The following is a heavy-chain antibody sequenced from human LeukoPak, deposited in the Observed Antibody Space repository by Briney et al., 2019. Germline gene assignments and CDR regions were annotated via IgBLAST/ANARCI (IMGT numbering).Heavy chain of an antibody. J-gene: IGHJ4*02. CDR3: AREVQLWSPPDSYFDY. V-gene: IGHV4-34*01. CDR1: GGSFSGYY. D-gene: IGHD5-18*01. Sequence: PSETLSLTCAVYGGSFSGYYWSWIRQPPGKGLEWIGEINHSGSTNYNPSLKSRVTISVDTSKNQFSLKLSSVTAADTAVYYCAREVQLWSPPDSYFDYWGQGTLVTVSS. CDR2: INHSGST.